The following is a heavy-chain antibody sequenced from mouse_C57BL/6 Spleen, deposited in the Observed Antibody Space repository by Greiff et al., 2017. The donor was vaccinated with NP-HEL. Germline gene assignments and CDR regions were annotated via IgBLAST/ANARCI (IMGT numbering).Heavy chain of an antibody. CDR3: ASDGYYSYFDY. Sequence: EVKLVESGGGLVKPGGSLKLSCAASGFTFSDYGMHWVRQAPEKGLEWVAYISSGSSTIYYADTVKGRFTISRDNAKNTLFLQMTSLRSEDTALYYCASDGYYSYFDYWGQGTTLTVSS. CDR1: GFTFSDYG. J-gene: IGHJ2*01. CDR2: ISSGSSTI. V-gene: IGHV5-17*01. D-gene: IGHD2-3*01.